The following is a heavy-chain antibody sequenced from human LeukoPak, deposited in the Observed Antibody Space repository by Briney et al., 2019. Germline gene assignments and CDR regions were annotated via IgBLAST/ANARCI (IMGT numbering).Heavy chain of an antibody. D-gene: IGHD2-2*01. V-gene: IGHV6-1*01. CDR3: ARDSCSSTRCYHTPHYYCGMDV. CDR2: TYYRSKWYN. J-gene: IGHJ6*02. Sequence: QTLSRTCAISGDSVSSNSAACNWIRQSPSSCLEWLGRTYYRSKWYNDYAVSVKSRITSNPDTSKNQCSLQLNSVPPENTDVYYCARDSCSSTRCYHTPHYYCGMDVWPQGTTVTVSS. CDR1: GDSVSSNSAA.